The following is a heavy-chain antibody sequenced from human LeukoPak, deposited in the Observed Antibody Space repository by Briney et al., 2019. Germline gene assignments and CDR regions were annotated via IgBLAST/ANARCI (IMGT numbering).Heavy chain of an antibody. V-gene: IGHV3-7*04. J-gene: IGHJ6*02. D-gene: IGHD3-9*01. CDR1: GFTFNRYW. CDR2: IKGDGTER. CDR3: ARVPSIYFDWSGMDV. Sequence: PGGSLRLSCAASGFTFNRYWMSWVRQAPGKGLDWVAKIKGDGTERYYGDSVKGRFTISRDNAKNSQYLQLNSLRVEDTAVYYCARVPSIYFDWSGMDVWGQGTTVTVSS.